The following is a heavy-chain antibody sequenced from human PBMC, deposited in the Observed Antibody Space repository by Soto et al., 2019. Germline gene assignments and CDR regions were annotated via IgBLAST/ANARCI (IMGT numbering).Heavy chain of an antibody. D-gene: IGHD6-25*01. CDR3: AKFFVETGSNSGWPWSFHY. CDR1: GSPFTTYP. CDR2: ISGSGGTT. Sequence: EVQLLESGGGLVHPGRPWGLSCEAPGSPFTTYPWAWARQAPGKGRDWVSAISGSGGTTYYADSVKGRFTISRDNSKNTLFLQMNSLRAEDAAVYYCAKFFVETGSNSGWPWSFHYWGQGTLVTVSS. J-gene: IGHJ4*02. V-gene: IGHV3-23*01.